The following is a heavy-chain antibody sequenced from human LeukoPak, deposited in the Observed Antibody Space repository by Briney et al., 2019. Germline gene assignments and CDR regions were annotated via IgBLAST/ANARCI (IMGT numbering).Heavy chain of an antibody. Sequence: SETLSLTCAVDGGSFSGYYWSWIRQPPGKGLEWIGEINHSGSTNYNPSLKSRVTISVDTSKNQFSLKLSSVTAADTAVYYCALGYCGGGSCYAREYFQHWGQGTLVTVSS. CDR1: GGSFSGYY. V-gene: IGHV4-34*01. D-gene: IGHD2-15*01. CDR2: INHSGST. J-gene: IGHJ1*01. CDR3: ALGYCGGGSCYAREYFQH.